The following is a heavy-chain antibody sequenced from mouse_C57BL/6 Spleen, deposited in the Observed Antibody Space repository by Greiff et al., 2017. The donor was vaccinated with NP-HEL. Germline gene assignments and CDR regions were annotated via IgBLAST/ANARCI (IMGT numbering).Heavy chain of an antibody. D-gene: IGHD1-1*02. CDR1: GGAFRYEW. CDR3: ARRGLSYYAMDY. J-gene: IGHJ4*01. V-gene: IGHV5-17*01. Sequence: EVKLQESGGGLVKPGGDMKREGEDAGGAFRYEWMEGGRQAPEKGLEWVAYISSGISTIYYAYTVKGRFTISRDNAKNTLFLQMTSLRSEDTAMYYCARRGLSYYAMDYWGQGTSVTVSS. CDR2: ISSGISTI.